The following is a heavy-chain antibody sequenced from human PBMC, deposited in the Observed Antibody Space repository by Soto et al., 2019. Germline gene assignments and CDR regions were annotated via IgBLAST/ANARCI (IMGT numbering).Heavy chain of an antibody. CDR2: IKSKTDGGTP. CDR3: TTAASYYYDSSGSP. CDR1: GFTFSNAW. V-gene: IGHV3-15*07. Sequence: GGSLRLSCAASGFTFSNAWMNWVRQAPGKGLEWVGRIKSKTDGGTPDYAATVKGRFTISRDDSKNTLYLQMNRLKTDYTAVYYCTTAASYYYDSSGSPWGQGTLVTVSS. D-gene: IGHD3-22*01. J-gene: IGHJ5*02.